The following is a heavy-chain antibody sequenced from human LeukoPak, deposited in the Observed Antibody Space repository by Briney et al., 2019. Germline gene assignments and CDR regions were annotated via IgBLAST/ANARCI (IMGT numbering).Heavy chain of an antibody. D-gene: IGHD3-16*01. J-gene: IGHJ4*02. CDR3: TRNGGGLGY. CDR1: GFTFSNYD. V-gene: IGHV3-23*01. CDR2: IRGTGGGGNT. Sequence: GGSLRLSCATSGFTFSNYDMIWVRQAPGKGLEWVSSIRGTGGGGNTYSAHSVKGRFTTSREDSKSTLFLQMHSLTAEDTAVYYCTRNGGGLGYWGQGALVTVSS.